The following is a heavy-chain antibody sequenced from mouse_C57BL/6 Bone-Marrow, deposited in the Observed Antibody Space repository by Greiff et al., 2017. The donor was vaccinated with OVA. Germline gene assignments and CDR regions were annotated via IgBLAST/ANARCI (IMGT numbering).Heavy chain of an antibody. Sequence: EVKLVESGAELVRPGASVKLSCTASGFNIKDDYMHWVKQRPEQGLEWIGWIDPENGDTEYASKFQGKATITADTSSNTAYLQLSTLTSEDTAVYYCTTYYSNYVAWFAYWGQGTLVTVSA. CDR1: GFNIKDDY. V-gene: IGHV14-4*01. CDR3: TTYYSNYVAWFAY. D-gene: IGHD2-5*01. CDR2: IDPENGDT. J-gene: IGHJ3*01.